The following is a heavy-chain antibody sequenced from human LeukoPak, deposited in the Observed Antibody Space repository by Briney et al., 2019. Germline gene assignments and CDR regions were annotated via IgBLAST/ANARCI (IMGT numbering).Heavy chain of an antibody. CDR2: IYSGGST. Sequence: GGSLRLSCAASGFTVSSNYMSWVRQAPGKGLEWVSVIYSGGSTYYADSVKGRFTISRDNSKNTLYLQMNSLRAEDTAVYYCARVLTEGFYYFDYWGQGTLVTVSS. J-gene: IGHJ4*02. CDR1: GFTVSSNY. V-gene: IGHV3-53*01. CDR3: ARVLTEGFYYFDY. D-gene: IGHD4/OR15-4a*01.